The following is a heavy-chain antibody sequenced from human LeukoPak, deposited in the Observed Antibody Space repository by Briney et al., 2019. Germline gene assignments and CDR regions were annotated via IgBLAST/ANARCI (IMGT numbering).Heavy chain of an antibody. J-gene: IGHJ4*02. D-gene: IGHD5-18*01. CDR2: ISYSGTT. CDR3: AGEDFGGYRSDY. Sequence: SETLPLTCTVSGGSITSYHWSWIRQPPGKGLEWIGYISYSGTTIYNPSLKSRVTISIDASKNQFSLKLSSVTAADTAIYYCAGEDFGGYRSDYWGQGTLVTVFS. CDR1: GGSITSYH. V-gene: IGHV4-59*01.